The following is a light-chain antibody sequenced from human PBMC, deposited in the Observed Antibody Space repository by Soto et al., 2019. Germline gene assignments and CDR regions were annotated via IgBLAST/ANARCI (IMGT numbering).Light chain of an antibody. J-gene: IGLJ2*01. Sequence: QSVLTQPASVSGSPGQSITISCTGTSSDVGAYNFVSWYQQLPGKAPKLIIYHVTTRPSGVSNRFSGSKSGNTASLAISGLQAEDEADYFCSSYTISRTHVFGGGTKLTVL. CDR2: HVT. CDR3: SSYTISRTHV. CDR1: SSDVGAYNF. V-gene: IGLV2-14*03.